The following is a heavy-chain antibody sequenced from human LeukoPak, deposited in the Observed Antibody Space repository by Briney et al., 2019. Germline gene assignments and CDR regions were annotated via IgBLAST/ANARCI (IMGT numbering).Heavy chain of an antibody. CDR1: GFTFSSYA. D-gene: IGHD2-21*01. V-gene: IGHV3-23*01. CDR2: ISGSGGST. Sequence: GGSLRLSCAASGFTFSSYAMSWVRQAPGEGLEWVSAISGSGGSTYYADSVKGRFTISRDNSKNTLYLQMNSLRAEDTAVYYCAKIGSLHVVGSLPDYWGQGTLVTVSS. J-gene: IGHJ4*02. CDR3: AKIGSLHVVGSLPDY.